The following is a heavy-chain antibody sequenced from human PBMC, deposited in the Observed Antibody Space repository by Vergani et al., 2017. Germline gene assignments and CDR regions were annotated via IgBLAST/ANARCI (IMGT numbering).Heavy chain of an antibody. D-gene: IGHD2-15*01. Sequence: QVQLVESAGGVVQPGGSLRLSCAASGFTFSNFGMHWIRQAPGKGLEWLAYIVKDGINTRYRDAVKDRFTVSRDNSKDILYLQMDSLRSEDTALYYCANYLRYSTDGLPDSWGTGTLVIVSS. V-gene: IGHV3-30*02. CDR1: GFTFSNFG. CDR2: IVKDGINT. J-gene: IGHJ4*02. CDR3: ANYLRYSTDGLPDS.